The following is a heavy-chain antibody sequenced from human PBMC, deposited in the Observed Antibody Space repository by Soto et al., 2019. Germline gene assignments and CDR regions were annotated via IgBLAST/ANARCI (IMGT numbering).Heavy chain of an antibody. D-gene: IGHD5-12*01. J-gene: IGHJ4*02. CDR1: GGSISSGDYY. V-gene: IGHV4-30-4*01. Sequence: SETLSITCTVSGGSISSGDYYWSWIRQPPGKGLEWIGYIYYSGSTYYNPSLKSRVTISVDTSKNQFSLKLSSVTAADTAVYYCARRDGYNYYFDYWGQGTLVTVSS. CDR3: ARRDGYNYYFDY. CDR2: IYYSGST.